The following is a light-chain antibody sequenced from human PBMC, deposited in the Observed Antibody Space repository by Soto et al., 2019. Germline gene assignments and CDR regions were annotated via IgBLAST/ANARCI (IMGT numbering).Light chain of an antibody. CDR3: AAWDDSLNGHV. Sequence: QSVLTRPPSASGTPGQRVTISCSGSSSNIGSHTVDWYQQLPGTAPKLLMYGRNQRPSGVPDRFSGSKSGTSASLAISGLQSEDEADYYCAAWDDSLNGHVLGTGTKLTVL. CDR2: GRN. CDR1: SSNIGSHT. J-gene: IGLJ1*01. V-gene: IGLV1-44*01.